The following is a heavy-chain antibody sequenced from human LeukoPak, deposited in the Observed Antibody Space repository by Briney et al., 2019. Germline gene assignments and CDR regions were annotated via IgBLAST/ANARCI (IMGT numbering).Heavy chain of an antibody. CDR1: GGSISSIGYY. CDR2: MYYSGST. CDR3: VGDSSGYYDFDY. Sequence: PSETLSLTCTVSGGSISSIGYYWGWIRRPPGKGLEWIGNMYYSGSTYYNPSLKSRVNISVDTSKNQYSLNLGSVTAADTAVYYCVGDSSGYYDFDYWGQGALVTVSS. D-gene: IGHD3-22*01. J-gene: IGHJ4*02. V-gene: IGHV4-39*02.